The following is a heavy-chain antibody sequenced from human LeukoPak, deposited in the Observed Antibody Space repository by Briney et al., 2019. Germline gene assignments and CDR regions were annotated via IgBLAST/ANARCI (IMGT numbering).Heavy chain of an antibody. D-gene: IGHD3-22*01. CDR3: ARVGYDSSSYYFDY. Sequence: GGSLRLSCAASGFTFSSYAMSWVRQAPGKGLEWVSVIYSGGSTYYADSVKGRFTISRDNSKNTLYLQMNSLRAEDTAVYYCARVGYDSSSYYFDYWGQGTLVTVSS. CDR2: IYSGGST. CDR1: GFTFSSYA. V-gene: IGHV3-53*01. J-gene: IGHJ4*02.